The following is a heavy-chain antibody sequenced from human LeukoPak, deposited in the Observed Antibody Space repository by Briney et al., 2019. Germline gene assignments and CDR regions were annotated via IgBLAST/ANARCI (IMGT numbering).Heavy chain of an antibody. CDR3: TAHDYGDPPHAFDI. Sequence: GGSLRLSCTASGFTFGDYAMSWFRQAPGKGLEWVGFIRSKAYGGTTEYAASVKGRFTISRDDSKSIAYLQMNSLKTEDTAVYYCTAHDYGDPPHAFDIWGQGTMVTVSS. D-gene: IGHD4-17*01. CDR1: GFTFGDYA. J-gene: IGHJ3*02. CDR2: IRSKAYGGTT. V-gene: IGHV3-49*03.